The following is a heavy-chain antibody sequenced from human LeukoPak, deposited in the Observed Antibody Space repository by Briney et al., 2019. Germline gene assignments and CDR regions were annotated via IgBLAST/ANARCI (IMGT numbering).Heavy chain of an antibody. D-gene: IGHD1-26*01. CDR3: AKGIQWELPLEY. Sequence: PGGSLRLSYAASGFTFRNYAMSWVRQAPGKGLEWVSVISGRGDKTYYAGSAKGRFTISRDNSKNTLYLQMNSLRDVDTAIYYCAKGIQWELPLEYWGQGTLVTVSS. J-gene: IGHJ4*02. V-gene: IGHV3-23*01. CDR2: ISGRGDKT. CDR1: GFTFRNYA.